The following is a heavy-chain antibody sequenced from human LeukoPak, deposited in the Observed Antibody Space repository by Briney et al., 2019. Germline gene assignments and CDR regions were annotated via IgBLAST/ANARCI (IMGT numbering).Heavy chain of an antibody. CDR1: GFTFSGYA. CDR3: AKVFYYYDSSGYPGAEYFQH. J-gene: IGHJ1*01. V-gene: IGHV3-23*01. CDR2: ISNSGEST. D-gene: IGHD3-22*01. Sequence: GGSLRLSCAASGFTFSGYAMNWVRQAPGKGLEWVSSISNSGESTYYADSVKGRFTISRDNSKNTLYLQMNSLRAEDTAVYYCAKVFYYYDSSGYPGAEYFQHWGQGTLVTVSS.